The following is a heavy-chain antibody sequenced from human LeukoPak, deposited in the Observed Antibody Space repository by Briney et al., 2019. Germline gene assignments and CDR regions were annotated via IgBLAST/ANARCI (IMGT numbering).Heavy chain of an antibody. J-gene: IGHJ3*02. Sequence: PSETLSLTCTVSGGSISSYYWSWIRQPPGKGLEWIGYIYYSGSTNYNPSLKSRVTISVDTSKNQFSLKLSSVTAADTAVYYCARVPRGAADIDIWGQGTMVTVSS. CDR1: GGSISSYY. CDR3: ARVPRGAADIDI. CDR2: IYYSGST. D-gene: IGHD6-13*01. V-gene: IGHV4-59*08.